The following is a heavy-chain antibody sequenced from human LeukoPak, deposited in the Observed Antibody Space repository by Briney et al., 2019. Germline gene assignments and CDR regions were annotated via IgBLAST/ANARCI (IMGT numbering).Heavy chain of an antibody. CDR1: RFTFSDYW. Sequence: PGGSLRLSCAVSRFTFSDYWMRWVRQAPGKGLEWVAAINKDGSEKQYVDSVKGRFTISRDNARNSVYLQMTCLGAEDTAVYYCATYTQYFGAPGGADYWGLGTLVTVSS. J-gene: IGHJ4*02. D-gene: IGHD2-8*02. CDR2: INKDGSEK. CDR3: ATYTQYFGAPGGADY. V-gene: IGHV3-7*01.